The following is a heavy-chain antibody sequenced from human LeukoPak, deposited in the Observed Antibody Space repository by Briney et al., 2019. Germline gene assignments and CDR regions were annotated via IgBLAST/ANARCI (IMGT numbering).Heavy chain of an antibody. Sequence: SVKVSCKASGGTFSSYAISWVRQAPGQGLEWMGGIIPIFGRANYAQKFQGRVTITTDESTSTAYMELSSLRSEDTAVYYCARERDGCSGGSCYNYMDVWGKGTTVTVSS. CDR3: ARERDGCSGGSCYNYMDV. CDR1: GGTFSSYA. CDR2: IIPIFGRA. D-gene: IGHD2-15*01. V-gene: IGHV1-69*05. J-gene: IGHJ6*03.